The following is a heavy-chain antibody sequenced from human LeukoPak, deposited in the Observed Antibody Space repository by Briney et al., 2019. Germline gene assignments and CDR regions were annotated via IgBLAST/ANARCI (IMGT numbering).Heavy chain of an antibody. Sequence: GGSLRLSCAASGFTFSSYGMHWVRQAPGKGLEWVAVISYDGSNKYYADSVKGRFTISRDNSKNTLYLQMNSLRAEDTAVYYCGLRGSYGHFDYWGQGTLVTVSS. CDR3: GLRGSYGHFDY. CDR1: GFTFSSYG. CDR2: ISYDGSNK. D-gene: IGHD5-18*01. V-gene: IGHV3-30*03. J-gene: IGHJ4*02.